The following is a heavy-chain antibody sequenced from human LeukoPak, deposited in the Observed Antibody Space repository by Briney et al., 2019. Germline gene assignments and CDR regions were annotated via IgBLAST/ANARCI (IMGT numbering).Heavy chain of an antibody. V-gene: IGHV3-30-3*01. CDR2: ISYDGSNK. D-gene: IGHD3-3*01. Sequence: GGSLRLSCAASGFTFSSYAMHWVRQAPGKGLEWVAVISYDGSNKYYADSVKGRFTISRDNSKSTLYLQMNSLRAEDTAVYYCSKDRDVTMFGVVIIRARDYWGQGTLVTVSS. J-gene: IGHJ4*02. CDR3: SKDRDVTMFGVVIIRARDY. CDR1: GFTFSSYA.